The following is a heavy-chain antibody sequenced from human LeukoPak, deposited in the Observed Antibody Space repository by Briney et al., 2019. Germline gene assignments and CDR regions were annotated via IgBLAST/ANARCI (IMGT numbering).Heavy chain of an antibody. Sequence: SETLSLTCTVSGGSITNSYWNWIRQSPGKGLEWVGYINYSGSTNYNPSLKSRVTISVDTSKNQFSLKLSSVTAADTAVYFCARDPLSTNDFDIWGQGTMVTVSS. J-gene: IGHJ3*02. CDR2: INYSGST. D-gene: IGHD1-1*01. V-gene: IGHV4-59*01. CDR1: GGSITNSY. CDR3: ARDPLSTNDFDI.